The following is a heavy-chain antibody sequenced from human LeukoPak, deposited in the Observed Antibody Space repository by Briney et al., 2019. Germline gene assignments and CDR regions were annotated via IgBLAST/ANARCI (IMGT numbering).Heavy chain of an antibody. CDR1: GGSISNYY. Sequence: SETLSLTCSVSGGSISNYYWSWVRQPPGKGLEWIGYISYSGSTNYNPSLKSRVTISVDTSKNQFSLKLGSVTAADTAVFYCARGSREVGPKYHFDYWGQGTLVTVSS. CDR3: ARGSREVGPKYHFDY. CDR2: ISYSGST. V-gene: IGHV4-59*01. D-gene: IGHD1-26*01. J-gene: IGHJ4*02.